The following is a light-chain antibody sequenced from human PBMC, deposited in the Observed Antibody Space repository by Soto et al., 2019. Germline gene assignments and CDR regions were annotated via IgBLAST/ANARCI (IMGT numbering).Light chain of an antibody. J-gene: IGKJ4*01. CDR1: QSISSW. CDR2: DAS. CDR3: QQYNSYSPLT. Sequence: DIQMTQSPSTLSASVGDRVTITCRASQSISSWLAWYQQKPGKAPKLLIYDASSVESGVPSRFSGSGSGTEFTLPISSLQPDDFATYYGQQYNSYSPLTFSGGTKGEIK. V-gene: IGKV1-5*01.